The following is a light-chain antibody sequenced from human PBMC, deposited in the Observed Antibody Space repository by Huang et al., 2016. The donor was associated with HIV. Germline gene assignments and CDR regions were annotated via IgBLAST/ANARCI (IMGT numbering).Light chain of an antibody. CDR2: DAS. J-gene: IGKJ4*01. CDR1: QTVANN. CDR3: QQHDNWLP. V-gene: IGKV3-11*01. Sequence: IVLTQYPATLSWYLGERVALSCRASQTVANNLAWYQHRPGEAPRLLNYDASNMVPGVPARCSGSGSGTDFTLTISSLEPEDFVLYYCQQHDNWLPFGGGTKLEV.